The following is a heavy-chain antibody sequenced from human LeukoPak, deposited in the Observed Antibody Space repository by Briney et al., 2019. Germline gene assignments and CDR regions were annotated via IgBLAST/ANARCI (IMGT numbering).Heavy chain of an antibody. J-gene: IGHJ3*02. CDR1: GFTFDDYA. V-gene: IGHV3-9*03. Sequence: GGSLRLSCAASGFTFDDYAMHWVRQAPGKGLEWVSGISWNSGSIGYADSVKGRFTIPRDNAKNSLYLQMNSLRAEDMALYYCAKTTKSWIYGAFDIWGQGTMVTVSS. D-gene: IGHD5-12*01. CDR2: ISWNSGSI. CDR3: AKTTKSWIYGAFDI.